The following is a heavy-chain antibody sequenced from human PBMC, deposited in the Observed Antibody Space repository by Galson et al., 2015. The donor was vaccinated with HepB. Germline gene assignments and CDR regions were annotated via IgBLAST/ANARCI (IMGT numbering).Heavy chain of an antibody. Sequence: SLRLSCAASGFIFSNYALSWVRQTPGKGLEWVSSITGDGDTPWYADSVQGRFTVSRDNSKNTLYLQVHSLRAEDTAVYYCVRDWMSGNYWGEIYFDYWGQGTLVTVSS. CDR3: VRDWMSGNYWGEIYFDY. CDR2: ITGDGDTP. V-gene: IGHV3-23*01. J-gene: IGHJ4*02. CDR1: GFIFSNYA. D-gene: IGHD1-26*01.